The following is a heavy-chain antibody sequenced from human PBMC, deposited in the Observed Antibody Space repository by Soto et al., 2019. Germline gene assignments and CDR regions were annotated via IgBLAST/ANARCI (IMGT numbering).Heavy chain of an antibody. J-gene: IGHJ4*02. CDR3: ARGPSTFTGWTFDY. CDR1: GYTFTNYH. CDR2: INPTSGTT. D-gene: IGHD6-19*01. Sequence: ASVKVSCKASGYTFTNYHMHWVRQAPGQGLEWMGIINPTSGTTTYAQKFQGRLTMTRDTSTTTVYMELSSLRSVDTAVYYCARGPSTFTGWTFDYWGQGTLVTVSS. V-gene: IGHV1-46*01.